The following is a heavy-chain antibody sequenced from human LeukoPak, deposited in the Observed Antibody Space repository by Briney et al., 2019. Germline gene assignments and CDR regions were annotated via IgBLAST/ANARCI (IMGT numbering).Heavy chain of an antibody. CDR3: ASGYSNYGGIFDY. V-gene: IGHV4-59*01. CDR2: IHYSGST. Sequence: PSETLSLTCTVSGGSIRSYYWSWIRQPPGTGPEWIGYIHYSGSTNYNPSLKRRVTISVDTSKNQFSLKLSSVTAADTAVYYCASGYSNYGGIFDYWGQGTLVTVSS. D-gene: IGHD4-11*01. CDR1: GGSIRSYY. J-gene: IGHJ4*02.